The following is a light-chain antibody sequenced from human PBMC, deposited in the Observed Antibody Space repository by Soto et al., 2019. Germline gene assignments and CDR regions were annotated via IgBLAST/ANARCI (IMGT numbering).Light chain of an antibody. J-gene: IGKJ4*01. V-gene: IGKV1-39*01. CDR3: QQSYNTPT. Sequence: DIQLTQSPSSLSASVGDRVTITCRASQSIISYLNWYQQKPGKAPKLLIYAASSLESGVPSRFSGSGSGADFTLTISSLQPEDSATYYCQQSYNTPTFGGGTKVDNK. CDR1: QSIISY. CDR2: AAS.